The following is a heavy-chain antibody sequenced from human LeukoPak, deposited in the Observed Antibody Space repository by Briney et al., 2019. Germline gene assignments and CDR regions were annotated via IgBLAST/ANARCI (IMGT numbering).Heavy chain of an antibody. CDR2: ISVSGGGT. Sequence: GGSLRLSCAASGFTFSSYAMSWVRPAPGKGVEWVSGISVSGGGTLYPASVKGRFTISKNIPKKTVYLKMTTLRAEDTAVYYCAKDRVAHFFYWYFDLWGRGTLVTVSS. CDR3: AKDRVAHFFYWYFDL. J-gene: IGHJ2*01. V-gene: IGHV3-23*01. CDR1: GFTFSSYA. D-gene: IGHD5-12*01.